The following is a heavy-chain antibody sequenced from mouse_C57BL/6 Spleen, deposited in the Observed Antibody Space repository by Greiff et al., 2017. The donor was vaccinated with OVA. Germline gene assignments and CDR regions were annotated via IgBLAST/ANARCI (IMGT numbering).Heavy chain of an antibody. D-gene: IGHD1-1*01. Sequence: QVHVKQPGAELVKPGASVKMSCKASGYTFTSYWITWVKQRPGQGLEWIGDIYPGSGSTNYNEKFKSKATLTVDTSSSTAYMQLSSLTSEDSAVYYCARRDYGSSPLDYWGQGTTLTVSS. CDR1: GYTFTSYW. J-gene: IGHJ2*01. V-gene: IGHV1-55*01. CDR3: ARRDYGSSPLDY. CDR2: IYPGSGST.